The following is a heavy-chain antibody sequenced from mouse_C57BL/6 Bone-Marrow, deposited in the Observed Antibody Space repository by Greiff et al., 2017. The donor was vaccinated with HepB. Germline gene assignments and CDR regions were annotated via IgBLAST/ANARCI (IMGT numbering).Heavy chain of an antibody. Sequence: EVMLVESGGGLVKPGGSLKLSCAASGFTFSDYGMHWVRQAPEKGLEWVAYISSGSSTIYYADTVKGRFTISRDNAKNTLFLQMTSLMSEDTAMYYCARPMIRAWFAYWGQGTRVTVSA. D-gene: IGHD2-4*01. V-gene: IGHV5-17*01. J-gene: IGHJ3*01. CDR1: GFTFSDYG. CDR3: ARPMIRAWFAY. CDR2: ISSGSSTI.